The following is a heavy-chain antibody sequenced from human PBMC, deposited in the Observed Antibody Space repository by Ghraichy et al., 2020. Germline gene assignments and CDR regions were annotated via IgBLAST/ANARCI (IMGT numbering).Heavy chain of an antibody. CDR1: GFTFSSYG. CDR3: ARDVDSSSWSLDY. V-gene: IGHV3-33*01. J-gene: IGHJ4*02. CDR2: IWYDGSNK. Sequence: GGSLRLSCAASGFTFSSYGMHWVRQAPGKGLEWVAVIWYDGSNKYYADSVKGRFTISRDNSKNTLYLQMNSLRAEDTAVYYCARDVDSSSWSLDYWGQGTLVTVSS. D-gene: IGHD6-13*01.